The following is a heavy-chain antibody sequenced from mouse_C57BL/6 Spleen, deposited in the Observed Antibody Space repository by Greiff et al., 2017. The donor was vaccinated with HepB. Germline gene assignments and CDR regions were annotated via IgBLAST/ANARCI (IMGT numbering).Heavy chain of an antibody. CDR3: ARRDYGYDVHFDY. V-gene: IGHV1-82*01. CDR1: GYAFSSSW. CDR2: IYPGDGDT. Sequence: QVQLKESGPELVKPGASVKISCKASGYAFSSSWMNWVKQRPGKGLEWIGRIYPGDGDTNYNGKFKGKATLTADKSSSTAYMQLSSLTSEDSAVYFCARRDYGYDVHFDYWGQGTTLTVSS. J-gene: IGHJ2*01. D-gene: IGHD2-2*01.